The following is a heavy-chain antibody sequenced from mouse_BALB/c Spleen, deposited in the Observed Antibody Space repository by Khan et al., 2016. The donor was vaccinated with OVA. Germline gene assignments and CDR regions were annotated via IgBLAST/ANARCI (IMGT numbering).Heavy chain of an antibody. CDR2: ISPGSGDT. CDR3: ARRNYFGYTFAY. D-gene: IGHD1-2*01. V-gene: IGHV1-77*01. Sequence: QVQLQQSGAELARPGASVKLSCKASGYTFTDYYINWVKLRTGQGLAWIGEISPGSGDTYYTERFKGKATLTADKSSRTAYMQLSCLTSEASAVYFCARRNYFGYTFAYWGQGTLVTVSA. CDR1: GYTFTDYY. J-gene: IGHJ3*01.